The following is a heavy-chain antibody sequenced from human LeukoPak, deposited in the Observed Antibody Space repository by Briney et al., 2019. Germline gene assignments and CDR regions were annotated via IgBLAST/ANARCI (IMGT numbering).Heavy chain of an antibody. V-gene: IGHV3-48*02. CDR2: ISSSSSTI. D-gene: IGHD5-12*01. J-gene: IGHJ4*02. Sequence: SGGSLRLSCAASGFTFSSYSMTWVRQAPGKGLEWVSYISSSSSTIYYADSVKGRFTISRDNAKNSLYLQMNSLRDEDTAVYYCARDLWLRLGANYFDYWGQGTLVTVSS. CDR1: GFTFSSYS. CDR3: ARDLWLRLGANYFDY.